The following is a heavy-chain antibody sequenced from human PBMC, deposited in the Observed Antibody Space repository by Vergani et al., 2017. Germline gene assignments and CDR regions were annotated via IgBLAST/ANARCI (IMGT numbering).Heavy chain of an antibody. CDR1: GYSFTSYW. CDR3: ARLGGEFQGFDY. D-gene: IGHD3-10*01. V-gene: IGHV5-51*01. CDR2: IYPGDTDT. J-gene: IGHJ4*02. Sequence: EVQLVQSGAEVKKPGESLKISCKGSGYSFTSYWIGWVRQMPGKGRDGMGIIYPGDTDTRYSPPFQGQVTITADKSISTAYLHWSDLKASETAMYYCARLGGEFQGFDYWGQGTLVTVSS.